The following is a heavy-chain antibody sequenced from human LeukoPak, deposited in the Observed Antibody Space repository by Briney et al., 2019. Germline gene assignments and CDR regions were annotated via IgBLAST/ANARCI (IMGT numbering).Heavy chain of an antibody. V-gene: IGHV4-39*01. CDR1: GDSISSGSYY. Sequence: SETPSLTCTVSGDSISSGSYYWSWIRQPPGKGLEWIGEINHSGSTNYNPSLKSRVTISVDTSKNQFSLKLSSVTAADTAVYYCARHRVRGVIYYYYYMDVWGKGTTVTISS. CDR2: INHSGST. CDR3: ARHRVRGVIYYYYYMDV. D-gene: IGHD3-10*01. J-gene: IGHJ6*03.